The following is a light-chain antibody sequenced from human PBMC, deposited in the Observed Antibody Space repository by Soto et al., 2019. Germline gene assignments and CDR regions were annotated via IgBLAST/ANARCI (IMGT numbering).Light chain of an antibody. Sequence: QSVLTQPASVSGSPGQSITIXCTGTSSDVGSYNLVSWYQQHPGKAPKLMIYEGSKRPSGVSNRFSGSKSGNTASLTISGLQAEDEADYYCCSYAGSSTGVFGGGTKLTVL. J-gene: IGLJ3*02. CDR2: EGS. CDR3: CSYAGSSTGV. V-gene: IGLV2-23*01. CDR1: SSDVGSYNL.